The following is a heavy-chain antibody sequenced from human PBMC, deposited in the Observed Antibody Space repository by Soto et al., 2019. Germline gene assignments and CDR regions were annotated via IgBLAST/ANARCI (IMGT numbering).Heavy chain of an antibody. CDR1: GFTFSSYA. CDR3: AKGGLWFKDAFDI. Sequence: LRLSCAASGFTFSSYAMSWVRQAPGKGLEWVSAISGSGGSTYYADSVKGRFTISRDNSKNTLYLQMNSLRAEDTAVYYCAKGGLWFKDAFDIWGQGTMVTVSS. D-gene: IGHD3-10*01. V-gene: IGHV3-23*01. CDR2: ISGSGGST. J-gene: IGHJ3*02.